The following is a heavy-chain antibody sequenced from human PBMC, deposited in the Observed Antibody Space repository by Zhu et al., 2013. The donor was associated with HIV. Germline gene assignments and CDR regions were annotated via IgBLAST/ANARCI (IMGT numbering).Heavy chain of an antibody. D-gene: IGHD6-13*01. CDR3: ARDRSSSWVEDYYGMDV. CDR2: IIPILGIA. V-gene: IGHV1-69*08. J-gene: IGHJ6*02. CDR1: GGTFSSYT. Sequence: QVQLVQSGAEVKKPGSSVKVSCKASGGTFSSYTISWVRQAPGQGLEWMGRIIPILGIANYAQKFQGRVTITADKSTSTAYMELSSLRSEDTAVYYCARDRSSSWVEDYYGMDVWGQGTTVTVSS.